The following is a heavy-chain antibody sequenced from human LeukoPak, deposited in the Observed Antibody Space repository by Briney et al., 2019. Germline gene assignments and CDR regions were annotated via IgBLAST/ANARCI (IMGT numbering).Heavy chain of an antibody. Sequence: GGSPRLSCAASGFTFSSYWMSWVRQAPGKGLEWVANIKQDGSEKYYVDSVKGRFTISRDNAKNSLYLQMNSLRAEDTAVYYCARAPQRGYSYGYSPWFDYWGQGTLVTVSS. D-gene: IGHD5-18*01. CDR1: GFTFSSYW. CDR3: ARAPQRGYSYGYSPWFDY. V-gene: IGHV3-7*03. CDR2: IKQDGSEK. J-gene: IGHJ4*02.